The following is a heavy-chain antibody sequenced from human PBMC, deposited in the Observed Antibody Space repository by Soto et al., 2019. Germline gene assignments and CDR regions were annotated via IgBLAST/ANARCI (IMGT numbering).Heavy chain of an antibody. CDR3: ARDPSSGGSCYGMDV. Sequence: ASVKVSCKASGYTFTGYYMHWVRQAPGQGLEWMGWINPNSGGTNYAQKFQGRVTMTRDTSISTAYMELSRLRSDDTAVYYCARDPSSGGSCYGMDVWGQGTTVTVSS. V-gene: IGHV1-2*02. CDR2: INPNSGGT. J-gene: IGHJ6*02. D-gene: IGHD2-15*01. CDR1: GYTFTGYY.